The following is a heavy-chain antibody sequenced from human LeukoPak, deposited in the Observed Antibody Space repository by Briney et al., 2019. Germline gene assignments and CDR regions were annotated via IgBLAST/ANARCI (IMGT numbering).Heavy chain of an antibody. CDR3: ARRRGIVGATRDAFDI. CDR2: IYPGDSDT. Sequence: GESLKISCKGSGYSFTTYWIGWVRQMPGKGLEWMGIIYPGDSDTRYSPSFQGQVTISADKSISTAYVQWSSLKASDTAMYYCARRRGIVGATRDAFDIWGQGTMVIVSS. CDR1: GYSFTTYW. D-gene: IGHD1-26*01. V-gene: IGHV5-51*01. J-gene: IGHJ3*02.